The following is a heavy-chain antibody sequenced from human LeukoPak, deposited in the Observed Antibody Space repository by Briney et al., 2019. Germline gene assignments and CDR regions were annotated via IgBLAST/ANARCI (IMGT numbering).Heavy chain of an antibody. CDR2: ISGSGSTI. CDR1: GFTFSDYY. D-gene: IGHD1-26*01. Sequence: GGSLRLSCAASGFTFSDYYMSWIRQAPGKGLEWVSYISGSGSTIYYADSVKGRFTISRDNAKNSLYLQMNSLRAEDTAVYYCARDDGSYSAYYYYGMDVWGQGTTVTVSS. V-gene: IGHV3-11*01. J-gene: IGHJ6*02. CDR3: ARDDGSYSAYYYYGMDV.